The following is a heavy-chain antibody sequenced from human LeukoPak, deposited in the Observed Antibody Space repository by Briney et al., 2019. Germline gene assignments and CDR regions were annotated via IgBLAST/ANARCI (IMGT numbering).Heavy chain of an antibody. D-gene: IGHD7-27*01. V-gene: IGHV1-2*02. CDR2: INPTSFGT. CDR3: ARQHLTEGNWDSVRAFDI. CDR1: GYTFTGYY. Sequence: ASVTVSCTASGYTFTGYYIHWVRQARGQGLEGMGWINPTSFGTKYEQTLQGRVTITRDTSISTDYMELSRLTSDDTAVYYCARQHLTEGNWDSVRAFDIWGQGTMVTVSS. J-gene: IGHJ3*02.